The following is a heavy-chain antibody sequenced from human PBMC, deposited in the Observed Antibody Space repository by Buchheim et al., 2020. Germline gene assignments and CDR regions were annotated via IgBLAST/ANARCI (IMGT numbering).Heavy chain of an antibody. Sequence: EVQLVESGGGLVQPGGSLRLSCAASGFTFSSYEMNWVRQAPGKGLEWVSYISNGGSTMYYADSVKGRFTISRDNAKNSLYLQMNSLRAEDTAIYYCARDRSFGVVNNFDYWGQGTL. CDR2: ISNGGSTM. CDR1: GFTFSSYE. CDR3: ARDRSFGVVNNFDY. J-gene: IGHJ4*02. V-gene: IGHV3-48*03. D-gene: IGHD3-3*01.